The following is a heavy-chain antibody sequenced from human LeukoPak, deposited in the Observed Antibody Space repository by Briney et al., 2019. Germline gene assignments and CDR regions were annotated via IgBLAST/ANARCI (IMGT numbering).Heavy chain of an antibody. D-gene: IGHD2-2*01. CDR3: ARDVEDIVVVPAALFDY. CDR2: INPNSGGT. J-gene: IGHJ4*02. CDR1: GYTFTGYY. V-gene: IGHV1-2*02. Sequence: ASVKVSCKASGYTFTGYYMHWVRQAPGQGLEWMGWINPNSGGTNYAQKFQGRVTMTRDTSISTAYVELSRLRSDDTAVYYCARDVEDIVVVPAALFDYWGQGTLVTVSS.